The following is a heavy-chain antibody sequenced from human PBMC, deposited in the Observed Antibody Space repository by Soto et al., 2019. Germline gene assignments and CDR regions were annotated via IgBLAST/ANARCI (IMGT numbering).Heavy chain of an antibody. CDR2: IYYSGST. CDR1: GGSVSSGSYY. D-gene: IGHD3-22*01. V-gene: IGHV4-61*01. CDR3: ARSXRITMIVVVPYPTYFDY. J-gene: IGHJ4*02. Sequence: SETLSLTCTVSGGSVSSGSYYWSWIRQPPGKGLEWIGYIYYSGSTNYNPSLKSRVTISVDTSKNQFSLKLSSVTAADTAVYYCARSXRITMIVVVPYPTYFDYWGQGTLVTVSS.